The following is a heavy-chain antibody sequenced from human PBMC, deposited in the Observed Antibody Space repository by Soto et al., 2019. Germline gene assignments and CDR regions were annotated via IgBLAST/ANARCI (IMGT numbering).Heavy chain of an antibody. Sequence: SETLSLTCTVSGGSISSYYWSWIRQPPGKGLEWIGYIYYSGSTYYNPSLKSRVTISVDTSKNQFSLKLSSVTAADTAVYYCACIFSGGYGYGFYYYGMDVWAQGTTVTVSS. V-gene: IGHV4-59*04. D-gene: IGHD5-18*01. CDR3: ACIFSGGYGYGFYYYGMDV. CDR2: IYYSGST. J-gene: IGHJ6*02. CDR1: GGSISSYY.